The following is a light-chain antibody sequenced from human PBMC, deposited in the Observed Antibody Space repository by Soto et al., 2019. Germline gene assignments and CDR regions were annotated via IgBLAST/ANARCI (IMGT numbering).Light chain of an antibody. CDR1: GSDVGGYSY. J-gene: IGLJ1*01. V-gene: IGLV2-14*03. CDR2: DVS. Sequence: SALTQPASVSGSPGQSITISCTGTGSDVGGYSYVSWYQHHPGKAPKLMIHDVSNRPSGVSNRFSGSKSGNTASLTISGLQAEDEADYYCSSYTSSSTLVFGTGTKVTVL. CDR3: SSYTSSSTLV.